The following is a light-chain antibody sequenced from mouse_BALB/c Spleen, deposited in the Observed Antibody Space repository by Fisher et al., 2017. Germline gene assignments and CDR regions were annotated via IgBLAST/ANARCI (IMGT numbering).Light chain of an antibody. CDR1: SSVSY. V-gene: IGKV4-80*01. J-gene: IGKJ1*01. CDR2: DTS. Sequence: TQTPAIMSASPGEKVTMTCSASSSVSYMHWYQQKSSTSPKLWIYDTSNLASGVPSRFSGSGSGTFYSLTISSVEAEDAADYYCHQWSSYRTFGGGTKLEIK. CDR3: HQWSSYRT.